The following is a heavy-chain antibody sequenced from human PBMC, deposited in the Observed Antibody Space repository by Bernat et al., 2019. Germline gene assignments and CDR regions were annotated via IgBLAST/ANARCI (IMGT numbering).Heavy chain of an antibody. CDR3: ARDGGITGTTIGGGYYYGMDV. J-gene: IGHJ6*02. D-gene: IGHD1-7*01. CDR2: ISYDGSNK. Sequence: QVQLVESGGGVVQPGRSLRLSCAASGFTFSSYAMHWVRQAPGKGLEWVAVISYDGSNKYYADSVKGRFTISRDNSKNTLYLQMNSLRAEDTAVYYCARDGGITGTTIGGGYYYGMDVWGQGTTVTVS. V-gene: IGHV3-30-3*01. CDR1: GFTFSSYA.